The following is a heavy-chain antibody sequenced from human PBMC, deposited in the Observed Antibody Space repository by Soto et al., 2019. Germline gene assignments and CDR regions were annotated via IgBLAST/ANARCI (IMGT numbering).Heavy chain of an antibody. CDR3: ARDVHYDSSGYYHYIDY. Sequence: GGSLRLSCAASGFTFSSYGMHWVRQAPGKGLEWVAVIWYDGSNKYYADSVKGRFTISRDNSKNTLYLQMNSLRAEDTAVYYCARDVHYDSSGYYHYIDYWGQGTLVTVYS. D-gene: IGHD3-22*01. J-gene: IGHJ4*02. V-gene: IGHV3-33*01. CDR2: IWYDGSNK. CDR1: GFTFSSYG.